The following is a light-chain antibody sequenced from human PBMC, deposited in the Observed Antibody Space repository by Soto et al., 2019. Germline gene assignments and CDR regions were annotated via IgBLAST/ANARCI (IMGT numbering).Light chain of an antibody. CDR1: QSVSSY. Sequence: EIVLTQAPATLGLSSGEGATLSCSASQSVSSYLAWYQQKPGQSPGLLIYGASSRATGIPARFSGSGSGTEFTLTISSLQSEDFAVYYCQQYNNWPFIAFGQGTRLEIK. CDR2: GAS. CDR3: QQYNNWPFIA. V-gene: IGKV3-15*01. J-gene: IGKJ5*01.